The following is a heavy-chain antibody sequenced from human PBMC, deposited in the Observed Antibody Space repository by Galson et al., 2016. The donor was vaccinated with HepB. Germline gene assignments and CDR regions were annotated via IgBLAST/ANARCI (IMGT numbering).Heavy chain of an antibody. Sequence: QSGAEVKKPGESLKISCQASGYSFPHFWIGWVRQMPGKGLEWMGVIFPSDSDTTYNPSFEGQVTISADTSSDTAYLQWNSLKASDTAMYYCVRDGYCSGGSCSSKFFFDYWGQGTLVTVSS. CDR1: GYSFPHFW. V-gene: IGHV5-51*01. CDR3: VRDGYCSGGSCSSKFFFDY. D-gene: IGHD2-15*01. CDR2: IFPSDSDT. J-gene: IGHJ4*02.